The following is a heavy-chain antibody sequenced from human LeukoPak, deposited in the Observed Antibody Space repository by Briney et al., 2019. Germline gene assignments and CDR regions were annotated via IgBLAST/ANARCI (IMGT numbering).Heavy chain of an antibody. CDR1: GYTFTSYG. D-gene: IGHD3-9*01. Sequence: ASVKVSCKASGYTFTSYGISWVRRAPGQGLEWMGWISAYNGNTNYAQKLQGRVTMTTDTSTSTAYMELRSLRSDDTAVYYCARLLKYYDILTGHNNWFDPWGQGTLVTVSS. CDR3: ARLLKYYDILTGHNNWFDP. J-gene: IGHJ5*02. V-gene: IGHV1-18*01. CDR2: ISAYNGNT.